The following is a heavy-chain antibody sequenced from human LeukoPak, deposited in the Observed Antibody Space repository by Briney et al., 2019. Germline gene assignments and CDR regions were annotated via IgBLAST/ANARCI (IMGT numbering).Heavy chain of an antibody. D-gene: IGHD3-10*01. J-gene: IGHJ5*02. CDR2: IYYSETT. V-gene: IGHV4-39*01. CDR1: GGSISSSSYY. Sequence: SETLSLTCTVSGGSISSSSYYWGWIRQPPGKGLEWIGSIYYSETTYYNPSLKSRVTISVDTSKNQLSLRLSSVTAADTAVYYCARQRYYGSGSYSLNWFDPWGQGTLVTVSS. CDR3: ARQRYYGSGSYSLNWFDP.